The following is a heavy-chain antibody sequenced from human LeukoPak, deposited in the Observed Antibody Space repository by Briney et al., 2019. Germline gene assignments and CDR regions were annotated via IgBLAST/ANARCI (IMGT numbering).Heavy chain of an antibody. V-gene: IGHV3-23*01. D-gene: IGHD3-10*01. Sequence: GGSLRLSCVASGFIVNNYGMNWVRQAPGEGLEWVSAISGSGGSTYYADSVKGRFIFSRDNSKNTLYHKMNSIRAEKTADYYCAKSKPYCYDTGSYYKNPFDYWGQGTLVTVSS. J-gene: IGHJ4*02. CDR2: ISGSGGST. CDR3: AKSKPYCYDTGSYYKNPFDY. CDR1: GFIVNNYG.